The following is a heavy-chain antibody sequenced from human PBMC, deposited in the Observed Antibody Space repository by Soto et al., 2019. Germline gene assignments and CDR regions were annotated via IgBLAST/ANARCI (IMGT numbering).Heavy chain of an antibody. D-gene: IGHD5-18*01. J-gene: IGHJ6*02. CDR3: ASSTAMGLYYYYAMDV. CDR1: GFTFSEYY. V-gene: IGHV3-11*06. Sequence: GRSLRLSCADSGFTFSEYYMSWIRQAPWKGLEWVSYISSSSSYTNYADSVKGRFTISRDNAKNSLYLQMNSLRAEDTAVYYCASSTAMGLYYYYAMDVWGQGATLTVSS. CDR2: ISSSSSYT.